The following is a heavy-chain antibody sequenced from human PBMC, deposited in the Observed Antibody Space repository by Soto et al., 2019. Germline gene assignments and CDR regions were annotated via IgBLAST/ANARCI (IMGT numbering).Heavy chain of an antibody. CDR2: INHSGST. CDR1: GGSFSGYY. Sequence: LSLTCAVYGGSFSGYYWSWIRQPPGKGLEWIGEINHSGSTNYNPSLKSRVTISVDTSKNQFSLKLSSVTAADTAVYYCARGPRGRNWFDPWGQGTLVTVSS. CDR3: ARGPRGRNWFDP. V-gene: IGHV4-34*01. J-gene: IGHJ5*02.